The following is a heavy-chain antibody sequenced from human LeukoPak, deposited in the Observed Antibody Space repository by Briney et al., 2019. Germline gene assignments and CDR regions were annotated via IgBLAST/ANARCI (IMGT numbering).Heavy chain of an antibody. CDR1: GGSFSGHY. V-gene: IGHV4-34*01. CDR3: ARESVTSDY. Sequence: SETLSLTCAVYGGSFSGHYWSWIRQPPGKGLEWIGEINHSGSTNYNPSLKSRVTISVDTSKNQFSLKLSSVTAADTAVYYCARESVTSDYWGQGTLVTVSS. CDR2: INHSGST. J-gene: IGHJ4*02. D-gene: IGHD4-17*01.